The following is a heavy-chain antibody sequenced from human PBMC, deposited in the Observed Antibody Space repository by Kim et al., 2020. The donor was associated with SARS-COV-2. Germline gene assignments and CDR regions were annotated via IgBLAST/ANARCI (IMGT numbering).Heavy chain of an antibody. Sequence: STSYAQKFQGRVTMTRDTSTSTVYMELSSLRSEDTAVYYCARDRADNFDYWGQGTLVTVSS. CDR2: ST. CDR3: ARDRADNFDY. V-gene: IGHV1-46*01. J-gene: IGHJ4*02.